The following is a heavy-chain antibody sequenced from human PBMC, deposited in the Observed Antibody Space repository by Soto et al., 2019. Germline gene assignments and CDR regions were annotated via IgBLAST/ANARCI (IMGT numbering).Heavy chain of an antibody. J-gene: IGHJ6*02. V-gene: IGHV3-30*18. CDR1: GFTFSSYG. Sequence: GGSLTLSCAASGFTFSSYGKHWVRQAPGKGLEWVAVISYDGSNKYYADSVKGRFPISRHNSKNTLYLQMNSLRAEDTAVYYCAKDVVVGATTGLGDYYYYYGMDVWGQGTTVTVSS. CDR3: AKDVVVGATTGLGDYYYYYGMDV. CDR2: ISYDGSNK. D-gene: IGHD1-26*01.